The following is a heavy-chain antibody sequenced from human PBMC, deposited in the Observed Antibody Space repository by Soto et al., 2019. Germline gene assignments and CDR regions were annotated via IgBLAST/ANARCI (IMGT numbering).Heavy chain of an antibody. D-gene: IGHD2-15*01. J-gene: IGHJ6*02. V-gene: IGHV3-7*01. Sequence: GGSVRLSCAASGFTFSSYWMSWVRQAPGKGLEWVANIKQDGSEKYYVDSVKGRFTISRDNAKNSLYLQMNSLRAEDTAVYYCARDKAATYYYYGMDVWGQGTTVTVSS. CDR3: ARDKAATYYYYGMDV. CDR1: GFTFSSYW. CDR2: IKQDGSEK.